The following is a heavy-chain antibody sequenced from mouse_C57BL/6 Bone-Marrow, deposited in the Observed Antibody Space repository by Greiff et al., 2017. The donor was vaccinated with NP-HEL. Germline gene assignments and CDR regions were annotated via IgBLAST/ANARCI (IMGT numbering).Heavy chain of an antibody. CDR1: GFTFSDYG. Sequence: EVQLVESGGGLVQPGGSLKLSCAASGFTFSDYGMAWVRQAPRKGPEWVAFISHLAYSIYYADTVTGRFTISRENAKNTLYLEMSSLRSEDTAMYYCARQDGTEYYFDYWGQGTTLTVSS. CDR2: ISHLAYSI. D-gene: IGHD4-1*01. CDR3: ARQDGTEYYFDY. J-gene: IGHJ2*01. V-gene: IGHV5-15*01.